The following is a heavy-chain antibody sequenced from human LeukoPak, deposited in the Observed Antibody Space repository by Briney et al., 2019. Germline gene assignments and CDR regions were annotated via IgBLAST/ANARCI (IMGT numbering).Heavy chain of an antibody. CDR1: GGSISSYY. J-gene: IGHJ4*02. V-gene: IGHV4-4*07. CDR2: IYTSGWT. D-gene: IGHD2-15*01. CDR3: ARAGYCSGGSCYDY. Sequence: PSETLSLTCTVSGGSISSYYWRWIRQPAGKGLEWIGRIYTSGWTNYNPSLKSRVTMSVDTSKNQFSLKLSSVTAADTAVYYCARAGYCSGGSCYDYWGQGTLVTVSS.